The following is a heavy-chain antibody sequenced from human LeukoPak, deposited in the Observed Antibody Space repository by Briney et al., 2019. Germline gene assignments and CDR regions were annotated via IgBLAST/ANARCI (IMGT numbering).Heavy chain of an antibody. V-gene: IGHV3-30*04. CDR3: AKDAYSSGWPYFDY. CDR1: GFTFSSYA. CDR2: ISYDGSNK. J-gene: IGHJ4*02. Sequence: GRSLRLSCAASGFTFSSYAMHWVRQAPGKGLEWVAVISYDGSNKYYADSVKGRFTISRDNSKNTLYLQMNSLRAEDTAVYYCAKDAYSSGWPYFDYWGQGTLVTVSS. D-gene: IGHD6-19*01.